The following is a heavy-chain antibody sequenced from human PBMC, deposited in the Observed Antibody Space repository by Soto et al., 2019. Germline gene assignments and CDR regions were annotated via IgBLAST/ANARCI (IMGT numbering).Heavy chain of an antibody. Sequence: ASVKVSCKASGYTFTSYGISWVRQAPGQGLEWMGWIIPIFGIANYAQKFQGRVTITADKSTSTAYLELSSLRSEDTAVYYCARAIRDQLLSDNWGQGTPVTVSS. CDR3: ARAIRDQLLSDN. V-gene: IGHV1-69*10. J-gene: IGHJ4*02. D-gene: IGHD2-2*01. CDR2: IIPIFGIA. CDR1: GYTFTSYG.